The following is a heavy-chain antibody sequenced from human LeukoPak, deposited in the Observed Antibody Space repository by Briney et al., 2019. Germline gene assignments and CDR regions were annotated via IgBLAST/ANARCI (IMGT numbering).Heavy chain of an antibody. CDR1: GGSISSYY. CDR3: ARDDGYNFWYFDY. CDR2: MYYSGST. D-gene: IGHD5-24*01. V-gene: IGHV4-59*01. J-gene: IGHJ4*02. Sequence: SETLSLTCTVSGGSISSYYWSWIRQPPGKGLEWIAYMYYSGSTNYNPSLKSRVTISVDTSKNQCSLKLSSVTAADTAVYYCARDDGYNFWYFDYWGQGTLVTVSS.